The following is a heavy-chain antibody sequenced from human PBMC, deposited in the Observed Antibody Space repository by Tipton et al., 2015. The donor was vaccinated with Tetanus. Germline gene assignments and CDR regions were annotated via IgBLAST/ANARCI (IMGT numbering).Heavy chain of an antibody. Sequence: TLSLTCSVSGSSISYYYWSWIRQSPGKGLEWIGHIYYNGSTKYNPSLKSRVTVSLDTSKKHFSLRLSSVTAADTAVYYCARGGLCVGPACAGISPLLDVWGRGTLVTVSS. CDR3: ARGGLCVGPACAGISPLLDV. V-gene: IGHV4-59*01. J-gene: IGHJ2*01. D-gene: IGHD2-15*01. CDR2: IYYNGST. CDR1: GSSISYYY.